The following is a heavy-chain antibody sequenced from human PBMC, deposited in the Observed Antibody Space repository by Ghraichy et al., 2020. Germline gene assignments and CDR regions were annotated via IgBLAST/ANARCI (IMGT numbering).Heavy chain of an antibody. CDR1: GGSFSGYY. CDR2: INHSGST. V-gene: IGHV4-34*01. CDR3: ARHGMDV. J-gene: IGHJ6*02. Sequence: SETLSLTCAVYGGSFSGYYWSWIRQPPGKGLEWIWEINHSGSTNYNPSLKSRVTISVDTSKNQFSLKLSSVTAADTAVYYCARHGMDVWGQGTTVTISS.